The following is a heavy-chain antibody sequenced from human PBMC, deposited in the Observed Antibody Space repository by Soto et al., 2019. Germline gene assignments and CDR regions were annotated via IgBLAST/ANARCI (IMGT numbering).Heavy chain of an antibody. CDR3: ACIFSGGYGYGFYYYGMDV. CDR2: IYYSGST. V-gene: IGHV4-39*01. D-gene: IGHD5-18*01. CDR1: GGSISSSSYF. J-gene: IGHJ6*02. Sequence: SENLSLTCSVSGGSISSSSYFCGRIRQPPGKGLEWIGSIYYSGSTYYNPSLKSRVTVSVDTSKNQFSLKLSSVTAADTAVYYCACIFSGGYGYGFYYYGMDVWGQGTTVS.